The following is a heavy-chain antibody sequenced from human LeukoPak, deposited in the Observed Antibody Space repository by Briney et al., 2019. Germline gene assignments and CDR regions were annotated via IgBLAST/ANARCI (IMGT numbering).Heavy chain of an antibody. V-gene: IGHV3-23*01. CDR1: GSTSSTYA. CDR2: ISGSGAST. CDR3: ARWGGSFSSRFEP. Sequence: PGGSLRLSCAASGSTSSTYAMSWVRQAPGKGLEWVSAISGSGASTYYADSVTGRFTISRDNSKNTVFLHMKTLRVEDTALYYCARWGGSFSSRFEPWGQGTLVTVSS. D-gene: IGHD1-26*01. J-gene: IGHJ5*02.